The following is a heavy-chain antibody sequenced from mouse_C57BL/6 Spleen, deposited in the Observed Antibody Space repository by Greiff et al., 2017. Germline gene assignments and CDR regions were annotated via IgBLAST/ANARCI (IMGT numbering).Heavy chain of an antibody. CDR3: ARAELTGGFAY. J-gene: IGHJ3*01. Sequence: EVKLMESGGGLVKPGGSLKLSCAASGFTFSDYGMHWVRQAPEKGLEWVAYISSGSSTIYSADTVKGRFTISRDNAKNTLFLQMTRLRSEDTAMYYCARAELTGGFAYWGQGTLVTVSA. V-gene: IGHV5-17*01. CDR2: ISSGSSTI. CDR1: GFTFSDYG. D-gene: IGHD4-1*01.